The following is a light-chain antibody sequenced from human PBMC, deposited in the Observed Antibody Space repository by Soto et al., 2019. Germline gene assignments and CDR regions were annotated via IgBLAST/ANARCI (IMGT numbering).Light chain of an antibody. Sequence: SYVLTQPPSVSVAPGQTARITCGGTNIGSESVHWYQQKPGQAPVLVVYDDSDRPSGIPERFSGSKSGNTATLTITRVEAGDEADYYCQLWDKSNDRYVFGTGTKLTVL. CDR2: DDS. V-gene: IGLV3-21*02. J-gene: IGLJ1*01. CDR1: NIGSES. CDR3: QLWDKSNDRYV.